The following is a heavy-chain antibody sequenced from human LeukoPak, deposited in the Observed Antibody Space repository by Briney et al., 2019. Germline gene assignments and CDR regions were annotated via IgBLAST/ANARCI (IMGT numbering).Heavy chain of an antibody. CDR1: GGSISNYY. J-gene: IGHJ4*02. D-gene: IGHD1-26*01. CDR2: IYYSGST. CDR3: ARGRSRVGATDY. Sequence: PSETLSLTCTVSGGSISNYYWSWIRQPPGKGLEWIGYIYYSGSTNYNPSLKSRVTISVDTSKNQFSLKLSSVTAADTAVYYCARGRSRVGATDYWGQGTLVTVSS. V-gene: IGHV4-59*01.